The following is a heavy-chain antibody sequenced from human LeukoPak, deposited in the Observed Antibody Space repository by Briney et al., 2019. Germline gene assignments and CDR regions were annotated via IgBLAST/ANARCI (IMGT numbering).Heavy chain of an antibody. D-gene: IGHD3-3*01. CDR2: IYYSGST. Sequence: PSETLSLTCAVYGGSFSGYYWSWIRQPPGKGLEWIGYIYYSGSTNYNPSLKSRVTISVDTSKNQFSLKLSSVTAADTAVYYCARDPGGAHYDFWSGYYYYGMDVWGQGTTVTVSS. V-gene: IGHV4-59*12. J-gene: IGHJ6*02. CDR1: GGSFSGYY. CDR3: ARDPGGAHYDFWSGYYYYGMDV.